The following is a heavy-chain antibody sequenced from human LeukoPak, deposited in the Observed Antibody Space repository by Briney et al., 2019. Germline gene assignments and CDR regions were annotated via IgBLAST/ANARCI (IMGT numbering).Heavy chain of an antibody. CDR3: ARDQGSGSYPDY. CDR1: GYTFTSYG. V-gene: IGHV1-18*01. D-gene: IGHD1-26*01. CDR2: ISAYNGNT. Sequence: ASVKVSCKASGYTFTSYGISWVRQAPGQGLEWMGWISAYNGNTNYAQKLQGRVTMTTDKSTSTAYMELSSLRSEDTAVYYCARDQGSGSYPDYWGQGTLVTVSS. J-gene: IGHJ4*02.